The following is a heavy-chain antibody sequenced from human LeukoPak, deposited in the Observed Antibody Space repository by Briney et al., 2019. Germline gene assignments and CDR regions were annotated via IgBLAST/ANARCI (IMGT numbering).Heavy chain of an antibody. CDR2: ISYDGSNK. J-gene: IGHJ4*02. V-gene: IGHV3-30*18. CDR3: AKDVGTTTYFFDY. Sequence: SLRLSCAAIAFTFTSSVMSGDRQAPGEGLNLVAVISYDGSNKYYADSVKGRFTISRDNSQNTLYLQMNSLRAEDTAVYYCAKDVGTTTYFFDYWGQGTLVTVSS. CDR1: AFTFTSSV. D-gene: IGHD1-26*01.